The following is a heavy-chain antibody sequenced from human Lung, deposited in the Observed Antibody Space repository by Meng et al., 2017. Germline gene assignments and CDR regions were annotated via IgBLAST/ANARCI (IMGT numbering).Heavy chain of an antibody. CDR2: IYNSGST. J-gene: IGHJ2*01. V-gene: IGHV4-30-4*01. Sequence: VQLRESGPGLVKPSQTLSLTCTVSGGYISSSNYYWSWIRQPPGKGLEWSGHIYNSGSTYYNPSLKSRITISVDTSKNQFSLKLSSVTAADTAVHYCARGQKGYFDLWGRGTLVTVSS. CDR1: GGYISSSNYY. CDR3: ARGQKGYFDL.